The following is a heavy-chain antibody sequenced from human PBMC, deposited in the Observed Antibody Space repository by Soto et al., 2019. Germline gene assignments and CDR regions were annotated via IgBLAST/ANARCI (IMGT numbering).Heavy chain of an antibody. V-gene: IGHV4-34*01. Sequence: PSETLSLTCAVYGGSFSGYYWSWIRQPPGKGLEWIGEINHSGSTNYNPPLKSRVTISVDTSKNQFSLKLSSVTAADTAVYYCARSAGTFDYWGQGTLVTVSS. CDR1: GGSFSGYY. CDR3: ARSAGTFDY. CDR2: INHSGST. J-gene: IGHJ4*02. D-gene: IGHD1-7*01.